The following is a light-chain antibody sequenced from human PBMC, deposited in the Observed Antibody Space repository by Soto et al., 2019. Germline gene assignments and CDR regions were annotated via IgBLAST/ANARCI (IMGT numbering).Light chain of an antibody. Sequence: EIVLTQSPGTLSLSPGGRATLSCRASQSVASRNLAWYQQKSGQAPRLLIYGASSRAIHTPDRFSGSGSGTDFTLTISRLEPEDAAVYYCQEHGSSPAWTFGQGTKVDIK. V-gene: IGKV3-20*01. CDR1: QSVASRN. CDR3: QEHGSSPAWT. J-gene: IGKJ1*01. CDR2: GAS.